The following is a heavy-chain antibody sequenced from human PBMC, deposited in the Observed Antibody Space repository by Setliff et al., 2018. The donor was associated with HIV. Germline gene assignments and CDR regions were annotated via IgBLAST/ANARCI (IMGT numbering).Heavy chain of an antibody. CDR3: AKGGAARPPYYFDY. Sequence: GGSLRLSCAGSGFTFSSYAMSWVRQAPGKGLEWVSAISGSGASTYYADSVKGRFTISRDNSKNTLYLQMNSVRAEDTAVYYCAKGGAARPPYYFDYWGQGTLVTVSS. V-gene: IGHV3-23*01. CDR1: GFTFSSYA. D-gene: IGHD1-26*01. CDR2: ISGSGAST. J-gene: IGHJ4*02.